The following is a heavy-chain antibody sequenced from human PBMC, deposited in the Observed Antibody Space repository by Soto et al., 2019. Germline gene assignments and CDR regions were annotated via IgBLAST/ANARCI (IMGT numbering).Heavy chain of an antibody. V-gene: IGHV4-59*01. CDR3: ARAYGGNCFDY. J-gene: IGHJ4*02. CDR1: GGSISSYY. Sequence: PSETLSLTCTVSGGSISSYYWSWIRQPPGKGLEWIGYIYYSGSTNYNPSLKSRVTISVDTSKNQFSLKLSSVTAADTAVYCCARAYGGNCFDYWGQGTLVTVSS. CDR2: IYYSGST. D-gene: IGHD2-15*01.